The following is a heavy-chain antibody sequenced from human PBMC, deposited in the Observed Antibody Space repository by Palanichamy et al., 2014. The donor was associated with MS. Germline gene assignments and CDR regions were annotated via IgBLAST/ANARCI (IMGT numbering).Heavy chain of an antibody. CDR1: GYTFTSYG. J-gene: IGHJ5*02. V-gene: IGHV1-18*01. CDR2: ISAYNGNT. D-gene: IGHD6-13*01. Sequence: VQSGAEVKKPGASVKVSCKASGYTFTSYGISWVRQAPGQGLEWMGWISAYNGNTNYAQKLQGRVTMTTDTSTSTAYMELRSLRSDDTAVYYCARERGGVPLWVPYSSSWYVNWFDPWGQGTLVTVSS. CDR3: ARERGGVPLWVPYSSSWYVNWFDP.